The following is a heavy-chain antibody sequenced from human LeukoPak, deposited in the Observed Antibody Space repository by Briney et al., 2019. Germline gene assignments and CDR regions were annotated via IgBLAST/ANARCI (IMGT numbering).Heavy chain of an antibody. D-gene: IGHD6-13*01. V-gene: IGHV3-9*01. CDR2: ISWNSGGI. CDR3: AKEYSSSWRHDAFDI. J-gene: IGHJ3*02. Sequence: GGSLRLSCAASGFTFDDYAMHWVRQAPGKGLEWVSGISWNSGGIGYADSVKGRFTISRDNAKNSLYLQMNSLRAEDTALYYCAKEYSSSWRHDAFDIWGQGTMVTVSS. CDR1: GFTFDDYA.